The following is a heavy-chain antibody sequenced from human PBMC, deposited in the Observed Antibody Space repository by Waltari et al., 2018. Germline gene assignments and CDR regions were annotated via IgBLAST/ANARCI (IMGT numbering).Heavy chain of an antibody. Sequence: QVQLQESGPGLVKPSETLSLTCTVSGYSISSGYYWGWIRQPPGKGLEWIGSIYHSGSTHDNPSLKSRVTISVDTSKHQFSLKLSSVPAADTAVYYCARYGDYGGGGYWGQGTLVTVSS. D-gene: IGHD4-17*01. V-gene: IGHV4-38-2*02. CDR3: ARYGDYGGGGY. CDR2: IYHSGST. CDR1: GYSISSGYY. J-gene: IGHJ4*02.